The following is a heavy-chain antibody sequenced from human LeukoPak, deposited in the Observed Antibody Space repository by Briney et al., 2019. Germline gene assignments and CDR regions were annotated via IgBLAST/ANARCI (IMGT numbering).Heavy chain of an antibody. Sequence: PGXSLRLSCGAFGFTFSNSWMSWVRQAPGKGLEWVAKIKRDGSETYYVDSVKGRFTISRDNAKNSLYLQMDSLRAEDTAVYYCARISTAVAGGDYWGQGTLVIVSS. V-gene: IGHV3-7*01. J-gene: IGHJ4*02. CDR2: IKRDGSET. CDR1: GFTFSNSW. CDR3: ARISTAVAGGDY. D-gene: IGHD6-19*01.